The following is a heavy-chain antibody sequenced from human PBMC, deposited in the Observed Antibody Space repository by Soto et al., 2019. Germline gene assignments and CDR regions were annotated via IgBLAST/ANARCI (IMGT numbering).Heavy chain of an antibody. V-gene: IGHV1-69*01. D-gene: IGHD3-3*01. J-gene: IGHJ4*02. Sequence: HVQLVQSGAEMKKPGSSVKVSCKASGGTFTNYPIAWVRLAPGQGLEWMGGDIPTFSIMEYAQKFQDRVTFSADDSTSTAYMELSRLTSEDTAVYYCARGRTIFGVINFDTWGQGTLVTVSS. CDR1: GGTFTNYP. CDR2: DIPTFSIM. CDR3: ARGRTIFGVINFDT.